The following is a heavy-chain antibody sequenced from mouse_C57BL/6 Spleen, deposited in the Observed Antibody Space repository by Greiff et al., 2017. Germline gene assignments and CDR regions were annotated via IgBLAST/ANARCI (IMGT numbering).Heavy chain of an antibody. V-gene: IGHV3-6*01. CDR3: AWDFDV. Sequence: DVQLQESGPGLVKPSQSLSLTCSVTGYSITSGYYWNWIRQFPGNKLEWMGYISYDGSNKYNPSLKNRISITRDTSKNQFFLKLNYVTTEDTATYYCAWDFDVWGTGTTVTVSS. J-gene: IGHJ1*03. CDR1: GYSITSGYY. CDR2: ISYDGSN.